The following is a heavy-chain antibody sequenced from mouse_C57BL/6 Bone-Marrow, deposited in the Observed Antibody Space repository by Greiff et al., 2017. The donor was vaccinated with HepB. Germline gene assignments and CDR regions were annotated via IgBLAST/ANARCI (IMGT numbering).Heavy chain of an antibody. CDR1: GFTFSDYG. CDR2: ISSGSITI. Sequence: EVQVVESGGGLVKPGGSLKLSCAASGFTFSDYGMHWVRQAPEKGLEWVAYISSGSITIYYADTVKGRFTISRDNAKNTLFLQMTSLRSEDTAMYYCARNYYGSSYNWYFDVWGTGTTVTVSS. CDR3: ARNYYGSSYNWYFDV. D-gene: IGHD1-1*01. J-gene: IGHJ1*03. V-gene: IGHV5-17*01.